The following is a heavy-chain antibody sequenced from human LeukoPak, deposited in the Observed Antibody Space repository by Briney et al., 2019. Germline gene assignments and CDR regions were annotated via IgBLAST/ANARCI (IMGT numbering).Heavy chain of an antibody. CDR3: ARGFTGI. J-gene: IGHJ3*02. D-gene: IGHD3-10*01. CDR1: GFTFSTYS. V-gene: IGHV3-21*01. CDR2: IISSSSYI. Sequence: GGCLRLSCAASGFTFSTYSMNWVRQAPGKGLEWVAYIISSSSYIEYADSVKGRFTISRDNAKNLVYLQMNSLRAEDTAVYYCARGFTGIWGQGTMVTVSS.